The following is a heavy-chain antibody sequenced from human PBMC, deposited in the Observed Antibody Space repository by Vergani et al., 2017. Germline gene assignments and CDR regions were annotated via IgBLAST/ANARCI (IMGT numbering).Heavy chain of an antibody. J-gene: IGHJ6*03. CDR3: ARYGGSGVEVQAAIRYYYYYMDV. Sequence: QVQLVQSGAEVTKPGSSVKVSCKSSGGTFSNHVLAWVRQAPGQGIEWMGGILPLFGTPTYAQRFQGRVTITADESTTTAYMELTSLTSDDSAIYYCARYGGSGVEVQAAIRYYYYYMDVLGEGTTVTVSS. V-gene: IGHV1-69*01. CDR1: GGTFSNHV. D-gene: IGHD2-2*01. CDR2: ILPLFGTP.